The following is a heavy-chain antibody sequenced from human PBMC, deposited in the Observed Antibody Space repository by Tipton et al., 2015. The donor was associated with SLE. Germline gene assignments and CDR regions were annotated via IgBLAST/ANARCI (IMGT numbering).Heavy chain of an antibody. CDR2: IYYSGST. J-gene: IGHJ4*02. CDR3: ARGRVFFDY. V-gene: IGHV4-39*07. CDR1: GGSISSSSYY. Sequence: TLSLTCTVSGGSISSSSYYWGWIRQPPGKGLEWIGSIYYSGSTYYNPSLKSRVTISVDTSKNQFSLKLSSVTAADTAVYYCARGRVFFDYWGQGTLVTVSS.